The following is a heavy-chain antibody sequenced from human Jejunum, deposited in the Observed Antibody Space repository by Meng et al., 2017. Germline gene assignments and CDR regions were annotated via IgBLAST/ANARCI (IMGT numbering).Heavy chain of an antibody. V-gene: IGHV4-31*03. CDR2: IHKSGNT. CDR3: ARETVVTTRFYDY. CDR1: GASISSDSQY. J-gene: IGHJ4*02. Sequence: QVHLQEVGPGLVKPSQTLSLTCTVSGASISSDSQYWTWIRQHPGKGLEWIGYIHKSGNTYYSPSLESRISMAVDTSKNQFSLKLNSVTAADTAVYYCARETVVTTRFYDYWGQGTLVTVSS. D-gene: IGHD4-17*01.